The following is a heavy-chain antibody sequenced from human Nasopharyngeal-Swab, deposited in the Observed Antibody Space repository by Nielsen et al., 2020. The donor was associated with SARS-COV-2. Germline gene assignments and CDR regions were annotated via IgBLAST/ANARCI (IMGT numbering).Heavy chain of an antibody. Sequence: GESLKISCAASGFTFSDSAIHWVRQASGKGLEWVGRIRSKGNPYATAYAASGKGRFITFSDDPTNTAYLQMNSLKTEDTAVYYCTRCGGGCDSGRDYWGQGTLVTVSS. J-gene: IGHJ4*02. CDR3: TRCGGGCDSGRDY. CDR2: IRSKGNPYAT. D-gene: IGHD2-21*02. CDR1: GFTFSDSA. V-gene: IGHV3-73*01.